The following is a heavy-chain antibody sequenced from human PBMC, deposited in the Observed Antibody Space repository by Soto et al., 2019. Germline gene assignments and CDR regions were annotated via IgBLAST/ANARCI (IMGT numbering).Heavy chain of an antibody. CDR1: GFTFSDHY. V-gene: IGHV3-72*01. D-gene: IGHD1-26*01. Sequence: EVQLVESVGGLVQPGGSLRLSCAASGFTFSDHYMDWVRQAPGKGLEWVARSRNRVNSHTTEYAASVKGRFTISRDESKSSLYLQMNSLKIEDTAVYYCTRGLLGGAPSYTFHGMDVWGQGTTVTVSS. J-gene: IGHJ6*01. CDR2: SRNRVNSHTT. CDR3: TRGLLGGAPSYTFHGMDV.